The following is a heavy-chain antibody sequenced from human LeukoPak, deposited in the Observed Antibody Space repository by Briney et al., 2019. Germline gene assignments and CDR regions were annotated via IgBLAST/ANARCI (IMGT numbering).Heavy chain of an antibody. CDR1: GGSFSGYY. D-gene: IGHD3-10*01. V-gene: IGHV4-34*01. J-gene: IGHJ6*02. CDR3: ARGERTYYGSGSYRYYYYGMDV. CDR2: FNHSGTT. Sequence: SETLSLTCAVYGGSFSGYYWSWIRQPPGKGLEWMGEFNHSGTTNYNPSLKSRVTISVDTSKNQFSLKLSSVTAADTAVYYCARGERTYYGSGSYRYYYYGMDVWGQGTTVTVSS.